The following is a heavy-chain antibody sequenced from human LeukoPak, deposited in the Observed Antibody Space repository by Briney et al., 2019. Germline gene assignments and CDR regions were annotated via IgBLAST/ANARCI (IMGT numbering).Heavy chain of an antibody. CDR3: AKRGVVIRAVLVVGFHKEAYYFDS. CDR1: GITLSNYG. CDR2: ISDRGGST. J-gene: IGHJ4*02. V-gene: IGHV3-23*01. Sequence: GSLRLSCVVSGITLSNYGMSWVRQAPGKGLEWVAGISDRGGSTNYADSVKGRFTISRDNPKNTLYLQMNSLRSEDTAVYFCAKRGVVIRAVLVVGFHKEAYYFDSWGQGALGTVSS. D-gene: IGHD2-15*01.